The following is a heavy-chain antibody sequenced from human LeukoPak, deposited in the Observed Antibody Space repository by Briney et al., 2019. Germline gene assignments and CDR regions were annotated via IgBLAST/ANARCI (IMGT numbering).Heavy chain of an antibody. CDR1: GFTFSSYA. Sequence: GGSLRLSCAASGFTFSSYAMHWVRQAPGKGLEWVAVISYDGSNKYYADSVKGRFTISRDNSKNTLYLQMNSLRAEDTAAYYCARDAAPATFYYGMDVWGQGTTVTVSS. CDR3: ARDAAPATFYYGMDV. V-gene: IGHV3-30-3*01. D-gene: IGHD2-15*01. CDR2: ISYDGSNK. J-gene: IGHJ6*02.